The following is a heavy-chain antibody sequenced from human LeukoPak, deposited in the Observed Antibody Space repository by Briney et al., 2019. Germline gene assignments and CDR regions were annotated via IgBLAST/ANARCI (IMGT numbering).Heavy chain of an antibody. V-gene: IGHV3-30*19. CDR1: GFTFSSYG. CDR2: ISYDGSNK. Sequence: GGSLRLSCAASGFTFSSYGMHWVRQAPGKGLEWVAVISYDGSNKYYADSVKGRFTISRDNSKNTLYLQMNSPRAEDTAVYYCAKDSSGYGILYYFDYWGQGTLVTVSS. D-gene: IGHD5-12*01. J-gene: IGHJ4*02. CDR3: AKDSSGYGILYYFDY.